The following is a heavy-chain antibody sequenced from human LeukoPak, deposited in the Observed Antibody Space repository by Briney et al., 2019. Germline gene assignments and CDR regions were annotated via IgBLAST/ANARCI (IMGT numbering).Heavy chain of an antibody. D-gene: IGHD6-19*01. CDR2: INHSGST. J-gene: IGHJ4*02. Sequence: SETLSLTCAVYGGSFSGYYWSWIRQPPGKGLEWIGEINHSGSTNYNPSLKSRVTISVDTSKNQFSLKLSSVTAADTAVYYCARHIAVAGKEEDYWGQGTLVTVSS. CDR1: GGSFSGYY. CDR3: ARHIAVAGKEEDY. V-gene: IGHV4-34*01.